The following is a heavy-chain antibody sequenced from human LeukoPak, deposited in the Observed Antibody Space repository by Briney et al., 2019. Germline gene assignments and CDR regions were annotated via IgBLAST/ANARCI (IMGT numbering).Heavy chain of an antibody. D-gene: IGHD6-13*01. V-gene: IGHV3-21*01. Sequence: GGSLRLSCAASGFTFSSYSINWVRQAPGKGLEWVSSIDSSTSHIYYADSVKGRFTISRDNAKNSLYLQMNSLRAEDTALYYCARAAASYGTSRIDYWGHGTLVTVSS. CDR2: IDSSTSHI. J-gene: IGHJ4*01. CDR3: ARAAASYGTSRIDY. CDR1: GFTFSSYS.